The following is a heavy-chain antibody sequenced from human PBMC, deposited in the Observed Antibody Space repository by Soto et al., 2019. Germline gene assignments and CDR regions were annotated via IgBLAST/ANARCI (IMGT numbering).Heavy chain of an antibody. V-gene: IGHV3-30*03. D-gene: IGHD6-6*01. CDR2: ISNNGINK. Sequence: HVQLVESGGGVVQPGRSLRLSCAASGFTFSTYGMHWVRQAPGKGLEWLAVISNNGINKYYADSVKGRFTISRDNSKDTLFLQMNSLRGEDTAIYYCARVIRADSTSSNFYYYSGLDVWGQGTTVTVSS. CDR1: GFTFSTYG. CDR3: ARVIRADSTSSNFYYYSGLDV. J-gene: IGHJ6*02.